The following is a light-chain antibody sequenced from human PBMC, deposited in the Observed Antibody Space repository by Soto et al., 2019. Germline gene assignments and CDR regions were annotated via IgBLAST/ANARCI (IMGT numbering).Light chain of an antibody. CDR2: DVS. CDR1: SSDVGGYNY. CDR3: CSYAGSYTFV. V-gene: IGLV2-11*01. J-gene: IGLJ2*01. Sequence: QSVLTQPRSVSGSPGQSVTISCTGTSSDVGGYNYVSWYQQHPGKAPKLLIYDVSKRPSGVPDRFSGSKSGNTAPLTISGLQADAEADYYCCSYAGSYTFVFGGGTKLTVL.